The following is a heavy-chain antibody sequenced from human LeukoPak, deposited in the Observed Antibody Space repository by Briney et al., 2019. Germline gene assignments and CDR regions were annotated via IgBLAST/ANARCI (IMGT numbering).Heavy chain of an antibody. J-gene: IGHJ4*02. CDR1: GYTLTELS. D-gene: IGHD2-15*01. Sequence: ASVKVSCKVSGYTLTELSMHWVRQAPGKGLEWMGSFDPKDGETIYAQKFQGRVTMTEDTSTDTAYMELSSLRSEDTAVYYCASPPYYDGSGYWSGFDYWGQGTLVTVSS. CDR3: ASPPYYDGSGYWSGFDY. CDR2: FDPKDGET. V-gene: IGHV1-24*01.